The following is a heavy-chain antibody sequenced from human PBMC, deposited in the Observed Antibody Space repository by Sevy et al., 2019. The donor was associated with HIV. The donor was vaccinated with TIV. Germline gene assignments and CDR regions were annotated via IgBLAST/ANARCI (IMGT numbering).Heavy chain of an antibody. CDR2: VTPKSGAT. CDR1: GYNFY. CDR3: TGQSLGWYNWFDP. Sequence: ASVKVSCKASGYNFYIHWVRQAPGQGLELMGRVTPKSGATSYAQKFQDMVPMTMDTSINTAYMELSGLKSDDTAIYYCTGQSLGWYNWFDPWGHGTLVTVSS. J-gene: IGHJ5*02. V-gene: IGHV1-2*06. D-gene: IGHD6-19*01.